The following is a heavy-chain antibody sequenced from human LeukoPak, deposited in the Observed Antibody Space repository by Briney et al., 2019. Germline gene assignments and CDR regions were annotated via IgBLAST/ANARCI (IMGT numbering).Heavy chain of an antibody. D-gene: IGHD5-24*01. J-gene: IGHJ4*02. CDR2: IIGNGENT. CDR1: GFTFSSDA. CDR3: AKMRDGYDY. Sequence: PGGSLRLSCAGTGFTFSSDAMGWVRQTPGKGLEWVSAIIGNGENTYCANSVKGRFTISRDNSKNTLYLQMNSLRAEDTAVYYCAKMRDGYDYWGQGTLVTVSS. V-gene: IGHV3-23*01.